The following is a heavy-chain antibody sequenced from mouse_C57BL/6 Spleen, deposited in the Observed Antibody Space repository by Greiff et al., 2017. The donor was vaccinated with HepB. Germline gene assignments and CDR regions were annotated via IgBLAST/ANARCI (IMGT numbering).Heavy chain of an antibody. CDR2: ISSCSSTI. CDR1: GFTFSDYG. V-gene: IGHV5-17*01. D-gene: IGHD1-1*01. J-gene: IGHJ1*03. Sequence: EVKLVESGGGLVKPGGSLKLSCAASGFTFSDYGMHWVRQAPEKGLEWVAYISSCSSTIYYADTVKGRFTISRDTAKNTLVLQMNSLRSEETSMYYCARELLRCYFDVWGTGTTVTVSS. CDR3: ARELLRCYFDV.